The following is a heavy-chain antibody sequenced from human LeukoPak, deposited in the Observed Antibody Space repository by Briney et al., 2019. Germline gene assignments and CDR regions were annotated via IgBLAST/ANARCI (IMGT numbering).Heavy chain of an antibody. CDR1: GFSLRTSGGG. J-gene: IGHJ4*02. Sequence: ESGPTLVNPTQTLTLTFTFSGFSLRTSGGGVGWVRQPPGKALEWLSIIYWDGDKRFSPSLEKRLTIIKDTSKNQVVLTMTNMDPVDTATYYCVHRRVVAVTLDYWGQGTLVAVSS. CDR3: VHRRVVAVTLDY. D-gene: IGHD6-19*01. CDR2: IYWDGDK. V-gene: IGHV2-5*02.